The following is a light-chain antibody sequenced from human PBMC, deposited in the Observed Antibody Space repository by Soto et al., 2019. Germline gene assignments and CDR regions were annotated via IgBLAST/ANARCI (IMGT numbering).Light chain of an antibody. CDR1: QNVDSNY. J-gene: IGKJ1*01. CDR2: GAS. CDR3: QQYGSLSWT. Sequence: DIVLTPSPGTLSLSPGERATLSCRASQNVDSNYLAWYQQKPGQAPRTIIFGASGRATGIPDRFSGSGSGPDFTLTISRLEPEYFAVYYCQQYGSLSWTGGQATKVEIK. V-gene: IGKV3-20*01.